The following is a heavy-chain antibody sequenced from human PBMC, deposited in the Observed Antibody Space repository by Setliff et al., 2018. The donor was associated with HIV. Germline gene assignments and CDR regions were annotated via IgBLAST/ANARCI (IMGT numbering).Heavy chain of an antibody. CDR3: ARFAYYSDSGGYYHH. CDR1: GGSISSGSYH. D-gene: IGHD3-22*01. Sequence: SETLSLTCSVSGGSISSGSYHWSWIRQPAGKGLEWIGHIYTSGSTNYNPSLKSRVTMSVDTSKNQFSLKLSSVTAADTAVYYCARFAYYSDSGGYYHHWGQGALVTVSS. V-gene: IGHV4-61*09. J-gene: IGHJ4*02. CDR2: IYTSGST.